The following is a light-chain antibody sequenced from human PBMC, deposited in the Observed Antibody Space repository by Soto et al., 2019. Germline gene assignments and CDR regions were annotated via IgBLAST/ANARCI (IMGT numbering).Light chain of an antibody. CDR3: CSYAGRNTLI. CDR1: RSDVGGNDL. Sequence: QSALTQPPSVSGSPGQSVTISCTGSRSDVGGNDLVSWYQQHPGSAHRLIISAVNKRPSGVPNRFSGSKSGNTASLTVSGLQAEDEADYSCCSYAGRNTLIFGGGTQLTVL. J-gene: IGLJ2*01. CDR2: AVN. V-gene: IGLV2-8*01.